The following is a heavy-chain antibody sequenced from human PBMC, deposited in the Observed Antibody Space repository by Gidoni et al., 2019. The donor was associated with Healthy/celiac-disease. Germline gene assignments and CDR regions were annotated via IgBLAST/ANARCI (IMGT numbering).Heavy chain of an antibody. D-gene: IGHD3-22*01. CDR1: GFPFSSYA. V-gene: IGHV3-23*01. CDR2: ISGSGGST. CDR3: AKCTHYDSSGYYPDY. Sequence: EVQLLESGGGLVQPGGSLRLSCAASGFPFSSYAMSWVRQAPGKGLERVSAISGSGGSTYYADSVKGRFTISRDNSKNTLYLQMNSLRAEDTAVYYCAKCTHYDSSGYYPDYWGQGTLVTVSS. J-gene: IGHJ4*02.